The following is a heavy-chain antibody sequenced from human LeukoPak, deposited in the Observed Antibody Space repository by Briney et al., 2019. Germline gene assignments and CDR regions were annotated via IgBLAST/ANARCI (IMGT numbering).Heavy chain of an antibody. CDR1: GYTFSDYY. V-gene: IGHV1-2*02. J-gene: IGHJ4*02. Sequence: ASVKVSCKTSGYTFSDYYIHWIRQAPGQGLEWVGWINPNSGDTDYAQKFQGRVTMTEDTSTDTAYMELSSLRSEDTAVYYCATRYYYDSSGYSPHHFDYWGQGTLVTVSS. D-gene: IGHD3-22*01. CDR2: INPNSGDT. CDR3: ATRYYYDSSGYSPHHFDY.